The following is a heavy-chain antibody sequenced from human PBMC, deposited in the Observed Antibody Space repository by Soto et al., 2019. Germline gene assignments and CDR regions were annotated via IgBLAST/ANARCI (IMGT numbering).Heavy chain of an antibody. CDR3: AKVAVAGTNWFDP. V-gene: IGHV1-18*01. Sequence: ASVKVSCKASGYTFTSYGISWVRRAPGQGLEWMGWISAYNGNTNYAQKLQGRVTMTTDTSTSTAYMELRSLRSDDTAVYYCAKVAVAGTNWFDPWGQGTLVTVSS. J-gene: IGHJ5*02. CDR2: ISAYNGNT. CDR1: GYTFTSYG. D-gene: IGHD6-19*01.